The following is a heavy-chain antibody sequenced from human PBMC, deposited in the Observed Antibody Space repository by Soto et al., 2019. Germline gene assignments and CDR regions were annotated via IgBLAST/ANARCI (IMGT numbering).Heavy chain of an antibody. CDR1: GFTFDDYA. D-gene: IGHD2-8*01. CDR2: ISWNSGSI. J-gene: IGHJ4*02. Sequence: GGSLRLSCAASGFTFDDYAMHWVRQAPGKGLEWVSTISWNSGSIGYADSVKGRFTISRDNAKNSLYLQMNSLRAEDTAVYYCARTNGAYSSYFDYWGQGTLVTVSS. V-gene: IGHV3-9*01. CDR3: ARTNGAYSSYFDY.